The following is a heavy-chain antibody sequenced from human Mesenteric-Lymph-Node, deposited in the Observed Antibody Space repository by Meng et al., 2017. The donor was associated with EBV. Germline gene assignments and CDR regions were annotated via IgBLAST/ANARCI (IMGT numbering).Heavy chain of an antibody. CDR3: AKVMDSGTWLDP. V-gene: IGHV4-4*02. CDR2: IYHIGST. Sequence: HGSGPGLDTSSGTLSLTFAGSGGYITSSNWWTWVRQPPGKGLEWIGEIYHIGSTNYNPSLKTRVSISVDRSKNQFSLNLTSVTAADTAVYYCAKVMDSGTWLDPWGQGSLVTVSS. D-gene: IGHD1-14*01. J-gene: IGHJ5*02. CDR1: GGYITSSNW.